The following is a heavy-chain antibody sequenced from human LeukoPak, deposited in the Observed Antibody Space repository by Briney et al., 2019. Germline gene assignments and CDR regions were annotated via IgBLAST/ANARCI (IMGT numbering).Heavy chain of an antibody. V-gene: IGHV3-23*01. J-gene: IGHJ6*03. CDR3: AKGTYCDGGACPPGIYYYYYMDV. CDR2: ISDSGFGT. D-gene: IGHD2-8*02. CDR1: GFTFSIYT. Sequence: GGYLRLSCAASGFTFSIYTMSWVRQAPGKGLEWVSAISDSGFGTYYADSVKGRFTISRDNSKNTLYLQMNSLRAEDTAIYYCAKGTYCDGGACPPGIYYYYYMDVWGKGTTVTVSS.